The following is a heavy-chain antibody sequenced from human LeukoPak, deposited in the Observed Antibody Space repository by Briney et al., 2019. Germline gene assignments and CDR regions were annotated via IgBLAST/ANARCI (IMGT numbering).Heavy chain of an antibody. D-gene: IGHD4-17*01. J-gene: IGHJ4*02. CDR2: ISGSGGST. V-gene: IGHV3-23*01. CDR3: AKATVTTKGLYYFDY. Sequence: GGSLRLSCAASGFTFSSYAMSWVRQAPGKGLEWVPAISGSGGSTYYADSVKGRFTISRDNSKNTLYLQMNSLRAEDTAVYYCAKATVTTKGLYYFDYWGQGTLVTVSS. CDR1: GFTFSSYA.